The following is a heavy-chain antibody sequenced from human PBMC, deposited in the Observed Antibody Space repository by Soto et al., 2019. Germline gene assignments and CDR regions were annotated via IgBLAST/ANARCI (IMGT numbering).Heavy chain of an antibody. CDR2: VSSDGSST. J-gene: IGHJ4*02. Sequence: EVPLVESGGGLVQPGESLRLSCAASGFTFSSYWMHWIRQAPGKGLVWVSRVSSDGSSTVYAPSVKGRLTISRDNAKNTLYLQMNSLSDEDTAVYYCARGLPNYSSFDSWGQGTLVTVSS. CDR3: ARGLPNYSSFDS. CDR1: GFTFSSYW. D-gene: IGHD4-4*01. V-gene: IGHV3-74*01.